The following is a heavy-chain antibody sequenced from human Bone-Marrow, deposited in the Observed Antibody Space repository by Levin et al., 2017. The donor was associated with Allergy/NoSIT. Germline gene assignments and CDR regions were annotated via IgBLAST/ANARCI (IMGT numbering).Heavy chain of an antibody. J-gene: IGHJ4*02. CDR1: GYSFSSYT. CDR2: MNPKTGDT. CDR3: ARTDNFDH. V-gene: IGHV1-8*01. Sequence: ASVKVSCKTSGYSFSSYTMSWVRQASGQGLEWLGWMNPKTGDTGYAQRFQDRLTLTRSDSLSTAYMELSGLKSDDTAVYYCARTDNFDHWGQGTRVTVST.